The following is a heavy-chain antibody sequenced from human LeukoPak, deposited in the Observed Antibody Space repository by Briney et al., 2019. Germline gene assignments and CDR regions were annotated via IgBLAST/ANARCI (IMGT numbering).Heavy chain of an antibody. V-gene: IGHV4-31*03. Sequence: SQTLSLTCTVSGGSISSGGYNWSWIRQHPGKGLEWIGYIYYSGSTYYNPSLKSRVTISVDTSKNQFSLKLSSVTAADTAVYYCAREGGFQSGYGMDVWGQGTTVTVSS. J-gene: IGHJ6*02. CDR3: AREGGFQSGYGMDV. CDR1: GGSISSGGYN. CDR2: IYYSGST. D-gene: IGHD3-3*01.